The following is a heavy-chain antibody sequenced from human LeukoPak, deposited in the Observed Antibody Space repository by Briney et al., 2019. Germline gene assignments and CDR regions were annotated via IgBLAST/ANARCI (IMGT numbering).Heavy chain of an antibody. CDR2: IKQDGSEK. CDR1: GFTFSTYW. J-gene: IGHJ6*04. D-gene: IGHD3-10*02. V-gene: IGHV3-7*01. CDR3: AELGITMIGGV. Sequence: GGSLRLSCAASGFTFSTYWMSWVRQTPGKWLQWVANIKQDGSEKYYVDSVKGRFTISRDNAKNSLYLQMNSLRAEDTAVYYCAELGITMIGGVWGKGTTVTISS.